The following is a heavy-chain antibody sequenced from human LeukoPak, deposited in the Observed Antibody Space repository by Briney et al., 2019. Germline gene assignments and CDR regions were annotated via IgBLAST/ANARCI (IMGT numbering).Heavy chain of an antibody. V-gene: IGHV3-23*01. D-gene: IGHD1-26*01. CDR3: AKKAQYNGNYPLDY. J-gene: IGHJ4*02. Sequence: GGSLRLSCAASGFMFNSYVMSWVRQAPGKGLEWVSAINGGGGNTYYADSVKGRFTISRDNSKNTLYLQMNSLRAEDTALYFCAKKAQYNGNYPLDYWGQGTLVTVSS. CDR2: INGGGGNT. CDR1: GFMFNSYV.